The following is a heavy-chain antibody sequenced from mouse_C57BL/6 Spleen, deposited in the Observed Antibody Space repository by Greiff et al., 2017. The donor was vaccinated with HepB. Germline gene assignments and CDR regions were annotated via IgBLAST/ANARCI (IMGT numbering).Heavy chain of an antibody. CDR1: GFTFSDYY. V-gene: IGHV5-16*01. CDR3: ARDLTGTDYAMDY. D-gene: IGHD4-1*01. Sequence: EVHLVESEGGLVQPGSSMKLSCTASGFTFSDYYMAWVRQVPEKGLEWVANINYDGSSTYYLDSLKSRFIISRDNAKNILYLQMSSLKSEDTATYNCARDLTGTDYAMDYWGQGTSVTVSS. J-gene: IGHJ4*01. CDR2: INYDGSST.